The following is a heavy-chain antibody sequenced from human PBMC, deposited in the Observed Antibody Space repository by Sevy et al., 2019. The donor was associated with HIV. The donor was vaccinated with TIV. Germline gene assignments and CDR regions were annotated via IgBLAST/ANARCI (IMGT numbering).Heavy chain of an antibody. CDR2: ISISSSYI. D-gene: IGHD3-10*01. J-gene: IGHJ4*02. CDR3: ARGDTMVRGVITY. V-gene: IGHV3-21*01. CDR1: GFTFSSYS. Sequence: GGSLRLSCAASGFTFSSYSMNWVRQAPGKGLEWVSSISISSSYIYYADSVKGRFTISRDNAKNSLYLQMNSLRAEDTAVYYCARGDTMVRGVITYWGQGTLVTVSS.